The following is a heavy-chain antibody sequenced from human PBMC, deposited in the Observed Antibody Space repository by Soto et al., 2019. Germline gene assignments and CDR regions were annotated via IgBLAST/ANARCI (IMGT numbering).Heavy chain of an antibody. CDR3: ARTPIAVSGPVYSSGGYFDY. D-gene: IGHD6-19*01. Sequence: ASVKVSCKASGYTFTGYYMHWVRQAPGQGLEWMGWINPNSGGTNYAQKFQGWVTMTRDTSISTAYMELSRLRSDDTAVYYCARTPIAVSGPVYSSGGYFDYWGQGTLVTVSS. CDR1: GYTFTGYY. J-gene: IGHJ4*02. V-gene: IGHV1-2*04. CDR2: INPNSGGT.